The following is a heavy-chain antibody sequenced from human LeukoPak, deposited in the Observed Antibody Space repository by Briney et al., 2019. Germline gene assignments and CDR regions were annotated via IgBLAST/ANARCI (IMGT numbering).Heavy chain of an antibody. Sequence: GGSLRLSCAASGFTFSSYAMSWVRQAPEKGLEWVSSISDSGGGTYHADSVKGRFTISRDNSKNTLYLQMNSLRAEDTAVYYCAKDQWELLYWGQGTLVTVSS. V-gene: IGHV3-23*01. CDR3: AKDQWELLY. D-gene: IGHD1-26*01. CDR1: GFTFSSYA. CDR2: ISDSGGGT. J-gene: IGHJ4*02.